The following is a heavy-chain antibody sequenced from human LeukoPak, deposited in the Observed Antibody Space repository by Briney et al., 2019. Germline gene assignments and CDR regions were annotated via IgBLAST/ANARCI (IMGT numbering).Heavy chain of an antibody. V-gene: IGHV4-59*12. D-gene: IGHD1-7*01. Sequence: SETLSLTCTVSRGSISSYYWSWIRQPPGKGLEWIGYISYRGSTNYNPSLKSRVTISVDTSKNQFSLKLSSVTAADTAVYYCARRRNWNYLSGSFDYWGQGTLVTVSS. CDR1: RGSISSYY. CDR3: ARRRNWNYLSGSFDY. CDR2: ISYRGST. J-gene: IGHJ4*02.